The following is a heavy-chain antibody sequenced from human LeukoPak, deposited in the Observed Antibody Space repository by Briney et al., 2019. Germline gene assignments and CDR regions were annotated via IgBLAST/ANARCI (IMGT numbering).Heavy chain of an antibody. J-gene: IGHJ4*02. V-gene: IGHV3-30-3*01. CDR3: ARLSYGYGY. Sequence: PGRSLRLSCAASGVTFSSNTMHWVRLAPGKGLEWVALISYDGSNKYYADSVKGRFTISRDNSKNTLYLQMNSLRAEDTAVYYCARLSYGYGYWGQGTLVTVSS. CDR2: ISYDGSNK. CDR1: GVTFSSNT. D-gene: IGHD5-18*01.